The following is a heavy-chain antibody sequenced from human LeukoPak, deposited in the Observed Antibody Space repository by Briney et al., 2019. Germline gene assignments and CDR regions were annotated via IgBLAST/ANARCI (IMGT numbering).Heavy chain of an antibody. V-gene: IGHV1-24*01. CDR2: FDPEDGET. D-gene: IGHD1-14*01. CDR1: GYTLTALS. Sequence: ASVKVSCKVSGYTLTALSMHSLPQAPGKGLEWMGGFDPEDGETIYAQKFQGRVTMTEDTSTDTAYMELSSLRSEDTAVYYCATVVTVTGGGFDRRGQGTLVTVSS. CDR3: ATVVTVTGGGFDR. J-gene: IGHJ5*02.